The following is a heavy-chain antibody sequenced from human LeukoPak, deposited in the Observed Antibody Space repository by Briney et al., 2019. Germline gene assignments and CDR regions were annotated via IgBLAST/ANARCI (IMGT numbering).Heavy chain of an antibody. J-gene: IGHJ5*02. CDR2: INPNSGGT. D-gene: IGHD3-10*01. V-gene: IGHV1-2*02. Sequence: ASVKVSCKASGYTFTGYYMHWVRQAPGQGLEWMGWINPNSGGTNYAQKFQGRVTMTRDTSISIAYMELSRLRSDDTAVYYCARKITMGNWFDPWGQGTLVTVSS. CDR1: GYTFTGYY. CDR3: ARKITMGNWFDP.